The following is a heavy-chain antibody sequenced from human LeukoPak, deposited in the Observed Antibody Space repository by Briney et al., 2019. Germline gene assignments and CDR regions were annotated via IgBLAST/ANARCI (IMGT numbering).Heavy chain of an antibody. D-gene: IGHD6-13*01. V-gene: IGHV1-2*02. CDR1: GYTFTGYY. CDR3: ARLALIAAAATYYYMDV. Sequence: SVKVSCKASGYTFTGYYMHWVRQAPGQGLEWMGWINPNSGGTNYAQKFQGRVTMTRDTSISTAYMELSRLRSDDTAVYYCARLALIAAAATYYYMDVWGKGTTVTISS. CDR2: INPNSGGT. J-gene: IGHJ6*03.